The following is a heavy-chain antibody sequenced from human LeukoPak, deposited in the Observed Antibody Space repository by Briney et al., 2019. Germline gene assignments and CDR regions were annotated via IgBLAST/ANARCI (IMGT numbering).Heavy chain of an antibody. J-gene: IGHJ4*02. Sequence: GGSLRLSCAGSGFTFNNYAMSWVRQAPGKGLEWVGRIKSKTDGGTTDYAAPVKGRFTISRDDSKNTLYLQMNSLKTEDTAVYYCTTEAPGYYDFWSGYHNWGQGTLVTVSS. V-gene: IGHV3-15*01. D-gene: IGHD3-3*01. CDR3: TTEAPGYYDFWSGYHN. CDR2: IKSKTDGGTT. CDR1: GFTFNNYA.